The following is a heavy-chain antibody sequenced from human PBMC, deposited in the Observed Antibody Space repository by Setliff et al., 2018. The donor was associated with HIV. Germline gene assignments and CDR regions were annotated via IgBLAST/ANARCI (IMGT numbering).Heavy chain of an antibody. V-gene: IGHV3-74*01. Sequence: QTGGSLRLSCAASGLTFSTSWMQWVRQSPGEGLLWVARLNPEANYIHYADSVKGRFTISRDNAKKYVYLQMNSLRVEDTALYFCAKDYGDGHNWGAFDIWGQGTMVTDSS. CDR2: LNPEANYI. CDR1: GLTFSTSW. CDR3: AKDYGDGHNWGAFDI. D-gene: IGHD1-1*01. J-gene: IGHJ3*02.